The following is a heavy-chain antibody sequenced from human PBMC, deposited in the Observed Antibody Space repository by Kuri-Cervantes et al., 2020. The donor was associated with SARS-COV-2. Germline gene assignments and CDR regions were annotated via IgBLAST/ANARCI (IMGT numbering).Heavy chain of an antibody. CDR1: GGSISSYY. Sequence: SETLSLTCTVSGGSISSYYWSWIRQPPGKGLEWIGYIYYSGSTNYNPSLKSRVTISVDMSKNQFSLKLSSVTAADTAVYYCARDTMSSSSWSRYYYYGMDVWGQGTTVTVSS. CDR3: ARDTMSSSSWSRYYYYGMDV. J-gene: IGHJ6*02. V-gene: IGHV4-59*01. CDR2: IYYSGST. D-gene: IGHD6-13*01.